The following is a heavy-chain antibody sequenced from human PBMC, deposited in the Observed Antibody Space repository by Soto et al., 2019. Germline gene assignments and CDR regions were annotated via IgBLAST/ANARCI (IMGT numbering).Heavy chain of an antibody. D-gene: IGHD6-13*01. V-gene: IGHV4-34*01. J-gene: IGHJ4*02. CDR3: ARVAPYPAAAGMSLRYYFDY. Sequence: SETLSLTCAVYGGSFSGYYWSWIRQPPGKGLEWIGEINHSGSTNYNPSLKSRVTISVDTTKNQFSLKLSSVTAADTAVYYCARVAPYPAAAGMSLRYYFDYWGQGTLVTVSS. CDR2: INHSGST. CDR1: GGSFSGYY.